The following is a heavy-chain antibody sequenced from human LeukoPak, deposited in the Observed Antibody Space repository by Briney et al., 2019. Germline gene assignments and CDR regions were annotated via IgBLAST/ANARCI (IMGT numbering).Heavy chain of an antibody. CDR3: ARIGYSISWSGDY. CDR2: INTDGSIT. J-gene: IGHJ4*02. Sequence: GGSLRLSCAASGFTFSDYWIHWVRQAPGKGLVWVSRINTDGSITNYADSVKGRFSISRDNAKNTLYLQMSSLRAEDTAVYYCARIGYSISWSGDYWGRGSLVTVSS. CDR1: GFTFSDYW. D-gene: IGHD6-13*01. V-gene: IGHV3-74*01.